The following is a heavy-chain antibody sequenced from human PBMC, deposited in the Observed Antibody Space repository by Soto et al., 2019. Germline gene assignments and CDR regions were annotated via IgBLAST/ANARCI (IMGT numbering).Heavy chain of an antibody. J-gene: IGHJ3*02. CDR2: IYYSGST. CDR1: GGSISSSSYY. Sequence: PSETLSLTCTVSGGSISSSSYYWGWIRQPPGKGLEWIGSIYYSGSTYYNPSLKSGVTISVDTSKNQFSLKLSSVTAADTAVYYCARDLITGTTYAFDIWGQGTMVTVSS. D-gene: IGHD1-7*01. CDR3: ARDLITGTTYAFDI. V-gene: IGHV4-39*07.